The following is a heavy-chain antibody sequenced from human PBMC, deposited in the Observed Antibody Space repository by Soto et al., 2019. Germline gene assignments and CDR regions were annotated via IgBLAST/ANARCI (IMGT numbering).Heavy chain of an antibody. CDR3: ARGRFFLMITFGGDYPD. Sequence: GGSLRLSCAASGFTFSSYWMHWVRQAPGKGLVWVSRINSDGSSTSYADSVKGRFTISRDNAKNTLYLQMNSLRAEDTAVYYCARGRFFLMITFGGDYPDWGQGTLVTVSS. CDR2: INSDGSST. V-gene: IGHV3-74*01. J-gene: IGHJ4*02. CDR1: GFTFSSYW. D-gene: IGHD3-16*01.